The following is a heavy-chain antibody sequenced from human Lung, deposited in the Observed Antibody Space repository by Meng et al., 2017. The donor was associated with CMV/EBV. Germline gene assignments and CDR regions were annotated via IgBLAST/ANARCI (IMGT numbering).Heavy chain of an antibody. CDR1: GFTFSDSA. Sequence: LSLTXAASGFTFSDSAMYWVRQASGKGLEWVGRIRSKASNYATTYAASVEGRFTISRDDSKNMVYLEMNSLKIEDTALYYCCRPTAVASSPTDYWGQGXLVTVSS. CDR3: CRPTAVASSPTDY. D-gene: IGHD6-19*01. CDR2: IRSKASNYAT. V-gene: IGHV3-73*01. J-gene: IGHJ4*02.